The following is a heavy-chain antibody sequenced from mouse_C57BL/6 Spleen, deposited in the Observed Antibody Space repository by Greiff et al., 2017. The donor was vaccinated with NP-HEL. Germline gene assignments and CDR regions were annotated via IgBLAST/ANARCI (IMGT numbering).Heavy chain of an antibody. Sequence: VQLQQSGPELVKPGASVKISCKASGYAFSSSWMNWVKQRPGKGLEWIGRIYPGDGDTNYNGKFKGKATLTADKSSSTAYMQLSSLTSEDSAVYFCARSTVVATDFDVWGTGTTGTVSS. V-gene: IGHV1-82*01. D-gene: IGHD1-1*01. CDR1: GYAFSSSW. J-gene: IGHJ1*03. CDR2: IYPGDGDT. CDR3: ARSTVVATDFDV.